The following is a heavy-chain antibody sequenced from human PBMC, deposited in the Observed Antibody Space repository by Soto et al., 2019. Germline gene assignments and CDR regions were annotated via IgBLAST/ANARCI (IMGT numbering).Heavy chain of an antibody. D-gene: IGHD3-10*01. J-gene: IGHJ4*02. CDR2: SSRDGSTI. Sequence: EVHLVESGGGLVQPGGSLRLSCAASGFTFSSFEMNWVRQAPGKGLEWVSYSSRDGSTIYYADSVKGRFTISRDNAKNSLYLQMNSLRAEDTAFYYCARYGSGSYYRNFDYWGQGTLVTVSS. V-gene: IGHV3-48*03. CDR1: GFTFSSFE. CDR3: ARYGSGSYYRNFDY.